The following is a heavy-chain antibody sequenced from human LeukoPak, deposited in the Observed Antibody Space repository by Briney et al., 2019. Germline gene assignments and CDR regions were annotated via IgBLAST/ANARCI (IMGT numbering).Heavy chain of an antibody. Sequence: GASVKVSCKASGYIFTMYYIHWVRQAPGQGLEWMGMINPSDGATTYAQRFQGRVTMTRDMSTTTVYMDLRSLRSEDTAVYFCAREGRGGLSGSWGVLFASYYTYYYMDVWGRGTTVTVSS. V-gene: IGHV1-46*01. CDR3: AREGRGGLSGSWGVLFASYYTYYYMDV. J-gene: IGHJ6*03. CDR1: GYIFTMYY. CDR2: INPSDGAT. D-gene: IGHD1-26*01.